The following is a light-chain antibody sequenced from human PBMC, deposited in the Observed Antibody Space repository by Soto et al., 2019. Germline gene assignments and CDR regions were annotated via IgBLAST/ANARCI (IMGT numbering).Light chain of an antibody. CDR3: QSYDTSLGGFYV. Sequence: QSALTQPPSVSGAPGQRITVSCTWSNSNIGPGSVVHWYQFLPGTAPKLLISGNNIRPSGVPDRFSGSKSGTSASLAITGLQPEDEADYYCQSYDTSLGGFYVFGTGTKVTVL. V-gene: IGLV1-40*01. J-gene: IGLJ1*01. CDR2: GNN. CDR1: NSNIGPGSV.